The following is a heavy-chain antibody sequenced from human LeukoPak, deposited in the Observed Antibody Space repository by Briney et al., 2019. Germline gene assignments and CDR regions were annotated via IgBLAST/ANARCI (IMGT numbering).Heavy chain of an antibody. CDR3: TTDGSTTLSNTFDY. J-gene: IGHJ4*02. CDR2: IKSRNRGETA. CDR1: GFTFSDAW. D-gene: IGHD1-26*01. V-gene: IGHV3-15*01. Sequence: GGSLRLSCAASGFTFSDAWMNWVRLAPGKGLEWVGRIKSRNRGETADYAAPVKGRFTISRDDSKTTVYLQMNSLKTEDTAIYYCTTDGSTTLSNTFDYWGQGTLVTVSS.